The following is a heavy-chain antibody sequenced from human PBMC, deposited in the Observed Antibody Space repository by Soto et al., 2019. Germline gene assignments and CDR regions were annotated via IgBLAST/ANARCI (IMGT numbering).Heavy chain of an antibody. CDR3: GSSRIQLEPYGMDG. D-gene: IGHD1-1*01. CDR1: GYTITSYA. J-gene: IGHJ6*02. V-gene: IGHV1-3*05. CDR2: INAGNGNT. Sequence: QVQLVQSGAEEKKPGASVKVSCKASGYTITSYAIHWVRQAPGQRLEWMGWINAGNGNTKYSQKFQGRVTITRDTSASTAYMDLSSLRSEATAVYYCGSSRIQLEPYGMDGWGQGTTVTVSS.